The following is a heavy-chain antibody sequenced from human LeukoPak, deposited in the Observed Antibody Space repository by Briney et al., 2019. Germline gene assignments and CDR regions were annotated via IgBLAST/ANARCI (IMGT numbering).Heavy chain of an antibody. D-gene: IGHD3-22*01. CDR1: GYTFTGYY. CDR3: ARVDYYDSSGYYEMDY. CDR2: INPNSGGT. V-gene: IGHV1-2*02. J-gene: IGHJ4*02. Sequence: ASVKVSCKASGYTFTGYYMHWVRQAPGQGLEWMGWINPNSGGTNYAQKVQGRVTMTTDTSTSTAYMELRSLRSDDTAVYYCARVDYYDSSGYYEMDYWGQGTLVTVSS.